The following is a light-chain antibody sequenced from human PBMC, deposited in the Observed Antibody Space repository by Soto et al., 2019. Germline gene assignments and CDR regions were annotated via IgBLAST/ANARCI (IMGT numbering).Light chain of an antibody. Sequence: QSALTQPASVSGSPGQSITISCTGTSSDVGAYNYVSWYQQHPGKVPKLLIYEVSDRPSGISNRFSGSKSGNTASLTISGLQAEDDADYYCTSYTRRRTYVFGSGTKLTVL. CDR1: SSDVGAYNY. J-gene: IGLJ1*01. CDR3: TSYTRRRTYV. CDR2: EVS. V-gene: IGLV2-14*03.